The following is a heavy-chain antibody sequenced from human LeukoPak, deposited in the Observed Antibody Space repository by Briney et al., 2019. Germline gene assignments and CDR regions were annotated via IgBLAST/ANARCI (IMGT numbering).Heavy chain of an antibody. Sequence: GGSLRLSCAASRFTFSSYWMSWVRQAPGKGLEWVANIKQDGSEKYYGDSVKGRFTISKDNAKNSLCLQMNSLRAEDSAVYYCARGPILRTYYDFWSGYYSHPNFDYWGQGTLVTVSS. CDR2: IKQDGSEK. CDR3: ARGPILRTYYDFWSGYYSHPNFDY. J-gene: IGHJ4*02. D-gene: IGHD3-3*01. V-gene: IGHV3-7*01. CDR1: RFTFSSYW.